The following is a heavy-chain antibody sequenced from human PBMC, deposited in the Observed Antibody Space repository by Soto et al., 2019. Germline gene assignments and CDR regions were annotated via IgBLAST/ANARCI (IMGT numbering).Heavy chain of an antibody. V-gene: IGHV4-34*01. D-gene: IGHD6-13*01. CDR2: INHSGST. J-gene: IGHJ6*02. Sequence: QVQLQQWGAGLLKPSETLSLTCAVYGGSFSGYYWSWIRQPPGKGLEWIGEINHSGSTNYNPSLKSRVTISVDTSMNQFSLKLSSVTAADTAVYYCARVGEGAAAGSYYYYYGMDVWGQGTTVTVSS. CDR3: ARVGEGAAAGSYYYYYGMDV. CDR1: GGSFSGYY.